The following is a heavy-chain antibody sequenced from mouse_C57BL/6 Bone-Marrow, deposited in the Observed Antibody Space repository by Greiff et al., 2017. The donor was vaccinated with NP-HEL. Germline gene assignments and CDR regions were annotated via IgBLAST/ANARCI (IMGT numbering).Heavy chain of an antibody. CDR2: INPSTGGT. D-gene: IGHD2-1*01. J-gene: IGHJ1*03. CDR3: ARKFYGNYVNWYFDV. V-gene: IGHV1-43*01. Sequence: VQLQQSGPELVKPGASVKISCKASGYSFTGYYMHWVKQSSEKSLEWIGEINPSTGGTSYNQKFKGKATLTVDKSSSTAYMQLKSLTSEDSAVYYCARKFYGNYVNWYFDVWGTGTTVTVSS. CDR1: GYSFTGYY.